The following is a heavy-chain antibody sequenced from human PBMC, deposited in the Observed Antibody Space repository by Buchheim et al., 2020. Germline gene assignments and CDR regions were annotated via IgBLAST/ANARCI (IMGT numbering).Heavy chain of an antibody. CDR1: GYTFTSYY. J-gene: IGHJ6*02. CDR3: ARGASNYGLAYYYYGMDV. D-gene: IGHD4-11*01. Sequence: QVQLVQSGAEVKKPGASVKVSCKASGYTFTSYYMHWVRQAPGQGLEWMGIINPSGGSTTYEQKFQGKVTMTRETSTSTVYMELSSLRSDDTAVYYCARGASNYGLAYYYYGMDVWGQGTT. V-gene: IGHV1-46*03. CDR2: INPSGGST.